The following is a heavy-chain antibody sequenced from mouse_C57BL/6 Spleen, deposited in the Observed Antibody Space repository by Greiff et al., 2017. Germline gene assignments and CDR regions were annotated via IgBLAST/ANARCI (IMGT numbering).Heavy chain of an antibody. Sequence: VKVVESGPGLVAPSQSLSITCTVSGFSLTSYGVHWVRQPPGKGLEWLVVIWSDGSTTYNSALKSRLSISKDNSKSQVFLKMNSLQTDDTAMYYCARHYYYGSSYGWYFDVWGTGTTVTVSS. CDR1: GFSLTSYG. D-gene: IGHD1-1*01. J-gene: IGHJ1*03. CDR3: ARHYYYGSSYGWYFDV. V-gene: IGHV2-6-1*01. CDR2: IWSDGST.